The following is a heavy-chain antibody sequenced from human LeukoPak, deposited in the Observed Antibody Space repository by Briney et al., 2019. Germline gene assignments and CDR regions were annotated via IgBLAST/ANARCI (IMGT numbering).Heavy chain of an antibody. CDR2: IYYSGST. D-gene: IGHD1-26*01. V-gene: IGHV4-39*01. J-gene: IGHJ4*02. CDR3: GSLSGSYSRGYFDY. Sequence: SETLSLTCTVSGGSISRSIYHWGWIRQPPGKGLEWIGSIYYSGSTYYNPSLKSRVTISVDTSKNQFSLKLNSVTAADTAVYYCGSLSGSYSRGYFDYWGQGTLVPVSS. CDR1: GGSISRSIYH.